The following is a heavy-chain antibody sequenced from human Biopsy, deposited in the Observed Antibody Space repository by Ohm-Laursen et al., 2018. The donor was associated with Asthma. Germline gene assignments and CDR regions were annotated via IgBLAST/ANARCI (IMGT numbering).Heavy chain of an antibody. CDR3: ARGGYYGDRRHHNGLDV. Sequence: TLSLTCTVSGGSITSFYWSWIRQPPGRGLEWIGYIYFSGNTNYNPSLKSRVTISIDTSKNHFSLKLTSVTAADTAVYYCARGGYYGDRRHHNGLDVWGQGTTVTVSS. CDR2: IYFSGNT. CDR1: GGSITSFY. J-gene: IGHJ6*02. V-gene: IGHV4-59*01. D-gene: IGHD4-17*01.